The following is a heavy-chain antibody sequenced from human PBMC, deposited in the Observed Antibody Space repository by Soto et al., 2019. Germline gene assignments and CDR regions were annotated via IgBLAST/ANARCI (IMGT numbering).Heavy chain of an antibody. CDR2: ISSSGDYI. V-gene: IGHV3-21*01. Sequence: GGSLRLSCAASVFSFSTFSINLVRQAPGKGLEWLSSISSSGDYIYYADSVKGRFTISRDNAKNSVFLQMDSLRADDTALYFCARDSNHLKQGTDVWGHGTAVTVSS. CDR1: VFSFSTFS. CDR3: ARDSNHLKQGTDV. D-gene: IGHD4-4*01. J-gene: IGHJ6*02.